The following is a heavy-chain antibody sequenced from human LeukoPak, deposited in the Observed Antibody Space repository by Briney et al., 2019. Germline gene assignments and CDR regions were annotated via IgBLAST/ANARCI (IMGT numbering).Heavy chain of an antibody. J-gene: IGHJ4*02. V-gene: IGHV4-4*02. D-gene: IGHD2-2*01. CDR1: GGSISGSNW. Sequence: SETLSLTCAVSGGSISGSNWWSWVRQAPGKGLEWIGEIYHSGSTNYNPSLKSRVTISVDTSKNQFSLKPSSVTAADTAVYYCARHFGPEVYCSSTSCYEDWGQGTLVTVSS. CDR3: ARHFGPEVYCSSTSCYED. CDR2: IYHSGST.